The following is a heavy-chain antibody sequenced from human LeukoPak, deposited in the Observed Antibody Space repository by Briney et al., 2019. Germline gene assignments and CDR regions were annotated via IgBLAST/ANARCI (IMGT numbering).Heavy chain of an antibody. CDR3: ARFPSSAEDFDY. Sequence: GASVKVSCKASGYTFTSYGISRVRQAPGQGLEWMGWINPNSGGTNYAQKFQGRVTMTRDTSISTAYMELSRLRSDDTAVYYCARFPSSAEDFDYWGQGTLVTVSS. CDR1: GYTFTSYG. J-gene: IGHJ4*02. V-gene: IGHV1-2*02. CDR2: INPNSGGT. D-gene: IGHD6-19*01.